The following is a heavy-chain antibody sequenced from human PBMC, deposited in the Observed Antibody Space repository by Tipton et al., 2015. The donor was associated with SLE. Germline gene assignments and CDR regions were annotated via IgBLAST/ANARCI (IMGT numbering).Heavy chain of an antibody. V-gene: IGHV3-43*01. CDR3: ARVPWMQAYDY. J-gene: IGHJ4*02. CDR2: ITWDGGTA. Sequence: SLRLSCGASGFSFNDYTMHWVRQPPGKGLEWVSLITWDGGTAYYADSVKGRFTISRDNSKSSLYLQMNSLRIEDTALYYCARVPWMQAYDYWGQGTLVTVSS. D-gene: IGHD5-18*01. CDR1: GFSFNDYT.